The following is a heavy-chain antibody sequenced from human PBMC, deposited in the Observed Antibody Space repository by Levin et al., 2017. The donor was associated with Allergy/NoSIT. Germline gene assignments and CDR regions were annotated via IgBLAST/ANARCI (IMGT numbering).Heavy chain of an antibody. CDR1: GFTFSSYW. D-gene: IGHD3-22*01. J-gene: IGHJ3*02. V-gene: IGHV3-7*01. Sequence: GGSLRLSCAASGFTFSSYWMTWVRQAPGKGLEWVANINEDGSEKYYVDSVKGRFAISRDNAKNSLYLQMNSLRAEDTAVYYCARDRTYYDSSGYSSPDAFDIWGQGTMGTVSS. CDR2: INEDGSEK. CDR3: ARDRTYYDSSGYSSPDAFDI.